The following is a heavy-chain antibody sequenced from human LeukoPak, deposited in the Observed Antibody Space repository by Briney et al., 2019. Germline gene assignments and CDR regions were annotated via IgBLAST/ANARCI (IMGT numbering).Heavy chain of an antibody. Sequence: PGGSLRLSCAASGFTFSSYSMHWVRQAPGKGLEWVAFIRYDGSNKYYADSVKGRFTISRDNSKNTLYLQMNSLRAEDTAVYYCAALIVVVTYDAFDIWGQGTMVTVSS. CDR2: IRYDGSNK. D-gene: IGHD3-22*01. V-gene: IGHV3-30*02. J-gene: IGHJ3*02. CDR3: AALIVVVTYDAFDI. CDR1: GFTFSSYS.